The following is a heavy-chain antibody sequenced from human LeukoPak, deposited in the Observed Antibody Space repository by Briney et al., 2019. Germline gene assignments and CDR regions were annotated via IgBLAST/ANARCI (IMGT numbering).Heavy chain of an antibody. J-gene: IGHJ6*03. CDR3: ARDGSVGGYYYYYMDV. CDR1: GGSFNGYY. V-gene: IGHV4-34*01. Sequence: SETLSLTCAVYGGSFNGYYWSWIRQPPGKGLEWIGEINHSGSTNYNPSLKSRVTISVDTSKNQFPLKLSSVTAADTAVYYCARDGSVGGYYYYYMDVWGKGTTVTVSS. D-gene: IGHD1-26*01. CDR2: INHSGST.